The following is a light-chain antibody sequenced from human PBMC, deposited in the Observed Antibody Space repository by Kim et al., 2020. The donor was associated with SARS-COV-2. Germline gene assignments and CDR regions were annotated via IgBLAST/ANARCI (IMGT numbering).Light chain of an antibody. CDR3: CSYAGRTTFR. V-gene: IGLV2-23*02. CDR1: TRDVGSYNL. CDR2: EVT. J-gene: IGLJ2*01. Sequence: GQSIPISCTGTTRDVGSYNLVSWDQQHPGKAPKLVIYEVTKRPSRVSNRFSASKSGNTASLTISGLQAEDEADYYCCSYAGRTTFRFGGGTQLTVL.